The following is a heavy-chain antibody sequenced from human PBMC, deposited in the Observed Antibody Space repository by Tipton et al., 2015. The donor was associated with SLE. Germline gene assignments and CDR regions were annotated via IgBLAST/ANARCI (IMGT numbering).Heavy chain of an antibody. Sequence: TLSLTCTVSGGSIRSSRHFWGWIRQPPGKGLEWIGNLYYSGNTNYKSSLKNRVTISGNTSENQFSLRLNSVTAADTAVYYCARLRFVGVRGAIPYYYYMDVWGKGTTVTVSS. CDR3: ARLRFVGVRGAIPYYYYMDV. CDR1: GGSIRSSRHF. D-gene: IGHD3-10*01. CDR2: LYYSGNT. J-gene: IGHJ6*03. V-gene: IGHV4-61*05.